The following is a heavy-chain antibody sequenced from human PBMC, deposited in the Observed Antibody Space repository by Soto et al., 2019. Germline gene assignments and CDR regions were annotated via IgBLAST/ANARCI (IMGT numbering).Heavy chain of an antibody. CDR3: ARHNRYSSTWFEGWFDP. CDR1: GYSFTSYW. D-gene: IGHD6-13*01. V-gene: IGHV5-51*01. CDR2: IYPGDSDT. Sequence: GESLKISCKGSGYSFTSYWIGWVRQMPGKGLGWMGIIYPGDSDTRYSPSFQGQVTISADKSISTAYLQWSSLKASDTAMYYCARHNRYSSTWFEGWFDPWGQGTLVTVS. J-gene: IGHJ5*02.